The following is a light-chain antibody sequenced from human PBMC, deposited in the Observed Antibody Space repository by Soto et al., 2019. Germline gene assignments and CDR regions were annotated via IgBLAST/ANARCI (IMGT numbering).Light chain of an antibody. Sequence: QSVLTQSPSASASLGASVKLTCTLSSGHSNYAIAWHQQQPEKGPRYLMKVNSDGSHRKGDGIPDRFSGSSSGTERYLTISSLQSEDEADYYCQTWDTGIRVFGGGTKLTVL. J-gene: IGLJ2*01. CDR1: SGHSNYA. V-gene: IGLV4-69*01. CDR3: QTWDTGIRV. CDR2: VNSDGSH.